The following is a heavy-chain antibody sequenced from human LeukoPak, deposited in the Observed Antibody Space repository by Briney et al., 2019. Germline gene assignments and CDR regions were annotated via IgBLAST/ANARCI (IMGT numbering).Heavy chain of an antibody. V-gene: IGHV3-48*02. CDR3: ARVHRGYSYGRLDY. Sequence: PTGGSLRLSCAASGFAFSDYSMNWVRQAPGKGLEWVSYFSSSDNTIHYADSVKGRFTISRDNAKNSLYLEMNSLRDEDTAVYYCARVHRGYSYGRLDYWGQGTLVTVSS. CDR1: GFAFSDYS. CDR2: FSSSDNTI. D-gene: IGHD5-18*01. J-gene: IGHJ4*02.